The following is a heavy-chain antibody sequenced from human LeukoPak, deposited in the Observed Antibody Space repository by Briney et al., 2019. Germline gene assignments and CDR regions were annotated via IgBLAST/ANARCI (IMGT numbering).Heavy chain of an antibody. Sequence: ASVKVSCKASGYTFTGYYMHWVRQAPGQGLEWMGWINPNSGGTNYAQKFQGRVTMTRDTSISTAYMELSRLRSDDTAVYYCARLVVVIAKESMDVWGKGTTVTVSS. CDR3: ARLVVVIAKESMDV. CDR2: INPNSGGT. CDR1: GYTFTGYY. D-gene: IGHD2-21*01. J-gene: IGHJ6*03. V-gene: IGHV1-2*02.